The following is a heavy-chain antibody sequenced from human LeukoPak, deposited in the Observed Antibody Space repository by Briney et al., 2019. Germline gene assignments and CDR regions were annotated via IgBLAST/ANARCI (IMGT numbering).Heavy chain of an antibody. D-gene: IGHD1-7*01. CDR1: GFTFSSYA. Sequence: GRSLRLSCAASGFTFSSYAMHWVRQAPGKGLEWVAVISYDGSNKYYADSVKGRFTISRDNSKNTLYLQMNSLRAEDTAVYYCAREGGNTRLDYWGQGTLVTVSS. V-gene: IGHV3-30*04. CDR2: ISYDGSNK. J-gene: IGHJ4*02. CDR3: AREGGNTRLDY.